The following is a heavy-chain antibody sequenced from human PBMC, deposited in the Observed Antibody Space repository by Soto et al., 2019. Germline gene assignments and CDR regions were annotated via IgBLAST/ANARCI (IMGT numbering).Heavy chain of an antibody. D-gene: IGHD2-15*01. J-gene: IGHJ4*02. CDR3: ARTKCSGGSCYSWSLDF. V-gene: IGHV4-31*03. CDR2: RYYSEST. CDR1: GGSITTGGYY. Sequence: SETLSLPCTVSGGSITTGGYYWSWIRQLPGKGLEWIGHRYYSESTYYNPSLKSRVSISLDTSKNQFSLKLSFVTAADTAMYYCARTKCSGGSCYSWSLDFWGQGTPVTVSS.